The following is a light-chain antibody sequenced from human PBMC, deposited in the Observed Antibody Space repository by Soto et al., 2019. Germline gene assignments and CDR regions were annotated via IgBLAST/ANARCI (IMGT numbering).Light chain of an antibody. Sequence: QSAVSQPGSVSRSPGQSITFYCTGTSSDVGGYNYVSWYQHHPGKAPKLIIYDVSNRPSGVSIRFSGSKSDNTASLTISGLQPEDEADYHCSSYTTSNTRQTVFGTGTRSPS. CDR1: SSDVGGYNY. V-gene: IGLV2-14*03. CDR2: DVS. J-gene: IGLJ1*01. CDR3: SSYTTSNTRQTV.